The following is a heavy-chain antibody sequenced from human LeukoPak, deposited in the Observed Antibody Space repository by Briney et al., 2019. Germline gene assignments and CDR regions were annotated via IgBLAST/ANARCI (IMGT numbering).Heavy chain of an antibody. Sequence: SETLSLTCAVYGGSFSGYYWSWIRQPPGKGLERIGEINHSGSTNYSPSLKSRVTISIDTSKNQFSLKLNSMTAADTAVYYCARGEGARDGYNYAGPFYFDYWGHGTLVTVSS. CDR1: GGSFSGYY. CDR2: INHSGST. J-gene: IGHJ4*01. V-gene: IGHV4-34*01. CDR3: ARGEGARDGYNYAGPFYFDY. D-gene: IGHD5-24*01.